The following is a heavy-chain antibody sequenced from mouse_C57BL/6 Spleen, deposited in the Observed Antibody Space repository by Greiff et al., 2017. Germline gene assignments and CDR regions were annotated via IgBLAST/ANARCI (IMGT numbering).Heavy chain of an antibody. CDR2: IDPETGGT. V-gene: IGHV1-15*01. CDR3: TRKDYYGSPLRDD. J-gene: IGHJ2*01. D-gene: IGHD1-1*01. CDR1: GYTFTDYE. Sequence: VQLVESGAELVRPGASVTLSCKASGYTFTDYEMHWVKQTPVHGLEWIGAIDPETGGTAYNQKFKGKAILTADKSSSTAYMGLRSLTSEDSAVYYCTRKDYYGSPLRDDWGQGTTLTVSS.